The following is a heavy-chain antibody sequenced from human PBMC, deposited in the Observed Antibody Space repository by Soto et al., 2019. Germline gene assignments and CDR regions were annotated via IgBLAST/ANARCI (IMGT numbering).Heavy chain of an antibody. J-gene: IGHJ6*02. CDR1: GFTFSSYA. D-gene: IGHD3-10*01. V-gene: IGHV3-30*04. CDR2: ISHDGSNK. CDR3: ARDMRHYYGSGSYYYYYGMDV. Sequence: GGSLRLSCAASGFTFSSYAMHWVRQAPGKGLEWVAVISHDGSNKYYADSVKGRFTISRDNSKNTLYLQMNSLRAEDTAVYYCARDMRHYYGSGSYYYYYGMDVWGQGTTVTVSS.